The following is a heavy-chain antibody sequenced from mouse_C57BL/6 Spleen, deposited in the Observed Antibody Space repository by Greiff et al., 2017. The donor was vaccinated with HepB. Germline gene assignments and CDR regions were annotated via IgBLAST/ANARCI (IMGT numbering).Heavy chain of an antibody. CDR2: FHPYNDDT. CDR1: GYTFTTYP. J-gene: IGHJ2*01. CDR3: ARGHIDYSIYFDY. V-gene: IGHV1-47*01. D-gene: IGHD2-5*01. Sequence: VKLVESGAELMKPGASVKMSCKASGYTFTTYPIEWMKQNHGKSLEWIGNFHPYNDDTKYNEKFKGKATLTVEKSSSTVYLELSRLTSDDSAVYYCARGHIDYSIYFDYWGQGTTLTVSS.